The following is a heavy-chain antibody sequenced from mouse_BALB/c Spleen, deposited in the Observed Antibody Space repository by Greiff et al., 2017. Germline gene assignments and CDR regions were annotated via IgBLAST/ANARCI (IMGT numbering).Heavy chain of an antibody. CDR1: GFTFSDYY. CDR2: ISDGGSYT. J-gene: IGHJ4*01. Sequence: DVHLVESGGGLVKPGGSLKLSCAASGFTFSDYYMYWVRQTPEKRLEWVATISDGGSYTYYPDSVKGRFTISRDNAKNNLYLQMSSLKSEDTAMYYCARDALMDYWGQGTSVTVSS. V-gene: IGHV5-4*02. CDR3: ARDALMDY.